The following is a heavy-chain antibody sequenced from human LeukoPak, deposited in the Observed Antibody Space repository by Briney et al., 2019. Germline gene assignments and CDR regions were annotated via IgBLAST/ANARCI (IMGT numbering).Heavy chain of an antibody. CDR3: ARDRGVYCSGDRCYLAY. CDR1: GFTFSSYG. Sequence: PGGSLRLSCAASGFTFSSYGMHWVRQAPGKGLEWVAVIWYDGSNKYYADSVKGRFTISRDNARKSLYLHMNSLRAEDTAVYYCARDRGVYCSGDRCYLAYWGQGTLVTVSS. CDR2: IWYDGSNK. J-gene: IGHJ4*02. V-gene: IGHV3-33*01. D-gene: IGHD2-15*01.